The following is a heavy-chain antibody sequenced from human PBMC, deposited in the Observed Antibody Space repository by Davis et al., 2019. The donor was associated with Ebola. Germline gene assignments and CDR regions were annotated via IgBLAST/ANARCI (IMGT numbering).Heavy chain of an antibody. V-gene: IGHV3-74*01. CDR1: GFTLSSYW. CDR2: MNEDGTIT. CDR3: AKDFGGHSDF. J-gene: IGHJ4*02. Sequence: GESLKISCAASGFTLSSYWMHWVRQAPGKGLVWVSRMNEDGTITSYADSVRGRFTIFRDNAKNTLYLQMNNLGPEDTAIYYCAKDFGGHSDFWGQEPWSPSPQ. D-gene: IGHD3-10*01.